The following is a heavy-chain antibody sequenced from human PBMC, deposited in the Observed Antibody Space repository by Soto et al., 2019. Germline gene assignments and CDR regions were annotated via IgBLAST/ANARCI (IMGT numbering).Heavy chain of an antibody. CDR2: IRRNSYYI. CDR3: ARDSPSSGGSCYSNY. CDR1: GFTLRTYT. D-gene: IGHD2-15*01. Sequence: GGSLRLSCAASGFTLRTYTMNWVRQAPGKGLEWVSSIRRNSYYIYYADSVKGRFTISRDNAKNLLYLQMNSLRADDTAVYYCARDSPSSGGSCYSNYWGQGTLVTVSS. J-gene: IGHJ4*02. V-gene: IGHV3-21*01.